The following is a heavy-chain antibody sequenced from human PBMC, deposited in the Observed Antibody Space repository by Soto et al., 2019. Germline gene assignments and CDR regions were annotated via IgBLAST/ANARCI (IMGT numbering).Heavy chain of an antibody. V-gene: IGHV3-9*01. D-gene: IGHD6-19*01. J-gene: IGHJ4*02. CDR1: GFTFDDYA. CDR2: ISWNSGSI. Sequence: PGGSLRLSCAASGFTFDDYAMHWVRQAPGKGLEWVSGISWNSGSIGYADSVKGRFTISRDNAKNSLYLQMNSLRAEDTALYYCAKVRSKQWLAPFDNWGQATL. CDR3: AKVRSKQWLAPFDN.